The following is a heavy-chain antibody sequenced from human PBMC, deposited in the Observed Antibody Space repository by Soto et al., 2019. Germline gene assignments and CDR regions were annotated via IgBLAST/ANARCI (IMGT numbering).Heavy chain of an antibody. CDR1: GFHVSDIY. J-gene: IGHJ4*02. V-gene: IGHV3-66*01. CDR2: LLGGGSV. CDR3: AKAPHGRVAVNFFDF. Sequence: EVQLVESGGGLVQPGGSLRLSCAASGFHVSDIYMNWVRQAPGKGLEWVSVLLGGGSVYYADSVKGRFTVSRDNSKNTLYLQMGSLRAEDTAVYYCAKAPHGRVAVNFFDFWGQGTLVTVSS. D-gene: IGHD4-17*01.